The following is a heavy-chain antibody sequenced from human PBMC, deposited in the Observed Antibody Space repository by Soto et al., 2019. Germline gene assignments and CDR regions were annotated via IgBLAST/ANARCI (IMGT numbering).Heavy chain of an antibody. J-gene: IGHJ6*02. CDR2: IYYSGST. CDR3: ARDGDGSGGDCYLRYSLDV. Sequence: SETLSLTCTVSGGSVDSGGYYWNWIRQHPGKGLEWIGNIYYSGSTSYNPSLKSRVTISIDTSKNQFSLKLTSVTAAGTAVYYCARDGDGSGGDCYLRYSLDVWGQGTTVTVSS. V-gene: IGHV4-31*03. CDR1: GGSVDSGGYY. D-gene: IGHD2-21*02.